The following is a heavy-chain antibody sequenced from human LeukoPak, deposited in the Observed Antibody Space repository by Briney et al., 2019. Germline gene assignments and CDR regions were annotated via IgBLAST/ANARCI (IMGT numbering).Heavy chain of an antibody. CDR2: INTDGSRT. CDR3: VRGASLAYYMDV. D-gene: IGHD3-16*02. Sequence: GGSLRLSCAASGFTFNSYWIHWVRQAPGKGLVWVSRINTDGSRTNYADSVKGRFAISRDDAKDTVHLQMYSLGAEDSAVYYCVRGASLAYYMDVWGKGTTVTVSS. CDR1: GFTFNSYW. J-gene: IGHJ6*03. V-gene: IGHV3-74*01.